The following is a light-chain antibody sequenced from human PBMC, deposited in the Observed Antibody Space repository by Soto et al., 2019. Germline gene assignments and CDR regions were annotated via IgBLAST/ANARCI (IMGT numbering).Light chain of an antibody. CDR2: DAS. CDR3: QQFNNYPT. Sequence: IQMTQSPSSLSTSVGDRATINCRASQGISSALAWYQQKPGKAPKLLIYDASSLESGVPSRFSGSGSGTDFTLTISSLQPEDFATYYCQQFNNYPTFGPGTKVDIK. V-gene: IGKV1D-13*01. J-gene: IGKJ3*01. CDR1: QGISSA.